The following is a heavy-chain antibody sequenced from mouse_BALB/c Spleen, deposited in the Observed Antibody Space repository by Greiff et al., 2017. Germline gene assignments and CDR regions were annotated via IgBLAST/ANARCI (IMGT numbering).Heavy chain of an antibody. Sequence: VHVKQSGPELVKPGASMKISCKASGYSFTGYTMNWVKQSHGKNLEWIGLINPYNGGTSYNQKFKGKATLTVDKSSSTAYMELLSLTSEDSAVYYCASLYGYDERFAYWGQGTLVTVSA. CDR1: GYSFTGYT. CDR3: ASLYGYDERFAY. J-gene: IGHJ3*01. D-gene: IGHD2-2*01. V-gene: IGHV1-18*01. CDR2: INPYNGGT.